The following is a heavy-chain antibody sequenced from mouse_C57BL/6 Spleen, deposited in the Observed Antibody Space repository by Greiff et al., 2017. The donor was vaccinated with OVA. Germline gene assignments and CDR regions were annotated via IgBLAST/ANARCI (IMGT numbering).Heavy chain of an antibody. CDR2: IDPENGDT. Sequence: VHVKQSGAELVRPGASVKLSCTASGFNIKDDYMHWVKQRPEQGLEWIGWIDPENGDTEYASKFQGKATITADTSSNTAYLQLSSLTSEDTAVYYCTTLTTVVATDYWGQGTTLTVSS. J-gene: IGHJ2*01. V-gene: IGHV14-4*01. CDR1: GFNIKDDY. CDR3: TTLTTVVATDY. D-gene: IGHD1-1*01.